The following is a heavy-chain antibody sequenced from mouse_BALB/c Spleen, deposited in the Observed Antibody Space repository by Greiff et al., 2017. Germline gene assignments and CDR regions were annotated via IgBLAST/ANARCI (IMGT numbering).Heavy chain of an antibody. J-gene: IGHJ2*01. CDR3: ARGGYYSYYFDY. Sequence: EVMLVESGGGLVQPGGSLRLSCATSGFTFTDYYMSWVRQPPGKALEWLGFIRNKANGYTTEYSASVKGRFTISRDNSQSILYLQMNTLRAEDSATYYCARGGYYSYYFDYWGQGTTLTVSS. V-gene: IGHV7-3*02. CDR2: IRNKANGYTT. D-gene: IGHD2-3*01. CDR1: GFTFTDYY.